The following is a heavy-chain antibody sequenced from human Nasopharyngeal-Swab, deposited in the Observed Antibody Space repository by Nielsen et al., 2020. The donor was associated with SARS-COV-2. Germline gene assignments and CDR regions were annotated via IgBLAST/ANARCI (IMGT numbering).Heavy chain of an antibody. D-gene: IGHD6-19*01. CDR2: INHSGST. V-gene: IGHV4-34*01. J-gene: IGHJ6*02. CDR3: ARGEYSSGWGYYYYYGMDV. CDR1: GGSFSGYY. Sequence: GSLRFSCAVYGGSFSGYYWSWIRQPPGKGLEWIGEINHSGSTNYNPSLKSRVTISVDTSKNQFSLKLSSVTAADTAVYYCARGEYSSGWGYYYYYGMDVWGQGTTVTVSS.